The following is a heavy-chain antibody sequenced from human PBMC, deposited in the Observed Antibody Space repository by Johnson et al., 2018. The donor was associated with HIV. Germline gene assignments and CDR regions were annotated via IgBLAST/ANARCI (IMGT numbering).Heavy chain of an antibody. CDR2: ISGRGGST. J-gene: IGHJ3*02. Sequence: VQLVESGGGLVKPGGSLRLSCAASGFTFSDYYMSWIRQAPGKGLEWVSAISGRGGSTYYADSVKGRFTISRDNSKNTLYLQMNSLRAEDTALYYCAKDRSTGWYPAFDIWCQGTMVTVSS. CDR3: AKDRSTGWYPAFDI. V-gene: IGHV3-23*04. D-gene: IGHD6-19*01. CDR1: GFTFSDYY.